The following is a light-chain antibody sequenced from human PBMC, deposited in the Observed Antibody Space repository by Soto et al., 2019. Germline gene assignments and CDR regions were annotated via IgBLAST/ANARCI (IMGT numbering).Light chain of an antibody. CDR2: GAS. V-gene: IGKV3-15*01. J-gene: IGKJ4*01. CDR1: NIGSQS. Sequence: PPSVSVAPGQTARITCGGNNIGSQSVHWYQQKPGQAPRLLIYGASTRATGIPARFSGSGSGTEFTLTISSLQSEDFAVYYCQQYNNWPLTFGGGTKVDIK. CDR3: QQYNNWPLT.